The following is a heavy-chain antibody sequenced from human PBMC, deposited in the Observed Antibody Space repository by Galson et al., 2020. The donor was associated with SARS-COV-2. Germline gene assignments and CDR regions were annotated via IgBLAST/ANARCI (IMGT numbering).Heavy chain of an antibody. CDR2: IYSGGST. Sequence: GGSLRLSCAASGFTVSSNYMSWVRQAPGKGLEWVSVIYSGGSTYYADSVKGRFTISRDNSKNTLYLQMNSLRAEDTAVYYCAREVAGTSYVGNGLWGQGTLVTVSS. D-gene: IGHD6-19*01. J-gene: IGHJ4*02. CDR1: GFTVSSNY. V-gene: IGHV3-53*01. CDR3: AREVAGTSYVGNGL.